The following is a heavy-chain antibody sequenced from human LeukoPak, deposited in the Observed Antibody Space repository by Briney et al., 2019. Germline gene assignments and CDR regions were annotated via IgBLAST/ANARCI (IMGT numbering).Heavy chain of an antibody. CDR2: ISSSSSYI. D-gene: IGHD4-23*01. V-gene: IGHV3-21*01. Sequence: PGGSLRLSCAASGFTFSSYSMNWVRQAPGKGLEWVSSISSSSSYIYYADSVKGRFTISRDNAKNSLYLQMNSLRAEDTAVYYCARDRPTTVVNPDAFDIWGQGTMVTVSS. J-gene: IGHJ3*02. CDR3: ARDRPTTVVNPDAFDI. CDR1: GFTFSSYS.